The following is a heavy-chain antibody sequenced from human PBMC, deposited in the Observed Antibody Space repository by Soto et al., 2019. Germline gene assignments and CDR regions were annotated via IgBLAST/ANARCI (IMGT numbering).Heavy chain of an antibody. CDR3: ARTYYDFWSGYYSISNNWFDP. J-gene: IGHJ5*02. V-gene: IGHV3-48*01. CDR2: ISSSSSTI. Sequence: EVQLVESGGGLVQPGGSLRLSCAASGFTFSSYSMNWVRQAPGKGLESVSYISSSSSTIYYADSVKGRFTISRDNAKNSLYLQMNSLRAEDTAVYYCARTYYDFWSGYYSISNNWFDPWGQGTLVTVSS. D-gene: IGHD3-3*01. CDR1: GFTFSSYS.